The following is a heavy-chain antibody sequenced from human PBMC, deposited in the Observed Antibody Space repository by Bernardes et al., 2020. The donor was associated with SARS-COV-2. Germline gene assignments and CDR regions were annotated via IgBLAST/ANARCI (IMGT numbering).Heavy chain of an antibody. CDR3: ASGRDSSSSEIDYYGMDV. CDR2: IYTSGST. V-gene: IGHV4-4*07. D-gene: IGHD6-6*01. Sequence: SETLSLTCTVSGGSISSYYWSWIRQPAGKGLEWIGRIYTSGSTNYNPSLKSRVTVSVDTSKNQFSLKLSSVTAADTAVYYCASGRDSSSSEIDYYGMDVWGQGTTVTVSS. CDR1: GGSISSYY. J-gene: IGHJ6*02.